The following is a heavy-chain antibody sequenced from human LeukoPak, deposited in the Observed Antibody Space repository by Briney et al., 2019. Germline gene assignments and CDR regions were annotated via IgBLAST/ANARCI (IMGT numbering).Heavy chain of an antibody. CDR1: GYTFTSYA. CDR3: AGGDIYSGTPDV. CDR2: INAGNGNT. V-gene: IGHV1-3*01. Sequence: ASVKVSCKASGYTFTSYAMHWVRQAPGQRLEWMGWINAGNGNTKYSQKFQGRVTITRDTSASTAYMELSSLRSEDTAVYYCAGGDIYSGTPDVWGQGTTVTVSS. J-gene: IGHJ6*02. D-gene: IGHD2-15*01.